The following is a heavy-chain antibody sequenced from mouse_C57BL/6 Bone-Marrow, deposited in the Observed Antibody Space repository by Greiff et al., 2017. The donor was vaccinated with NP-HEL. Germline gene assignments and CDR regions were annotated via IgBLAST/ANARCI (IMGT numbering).Heavy chain of an antibody. V-gene: IGHV1-55*01. Sequence: QVQLQQPGAELVKPGASVTMSCKASGYTFTSYWITWVKQRPGQGLEWIGDIYPGSGSTNYNEKFKSKATLTVDTSSSTAYMQLSSLTSEDSAVYYCARSDLEERGVDYWGQGTTLTVSS. J-gene: IGHJ2*01. CDR3: ARSDLEERGVDY. CDR2: IYPGSGST. CDR1: GYTFTSYW.